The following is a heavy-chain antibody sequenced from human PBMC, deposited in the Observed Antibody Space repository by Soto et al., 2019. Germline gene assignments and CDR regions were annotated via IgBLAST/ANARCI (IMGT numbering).Heavy chain of an antibody. Sequence: GGSLRLSCAASGFTFSSYAMSWVRQAPGKGLEWVSAISGSGGSTYYADSVKGRFTISRDNSKNTLYLQMNSLRAEDTAVYYCAKDPVKDYYYYYYMDVWGKGTTVTVSS. J-gene: IGHJ6*03. CDR2: ISGSGGST. CDR3: AKDPVKDYYYYYYMDV. CDR1: GFTFSSYA. V-gene: IGHV3-23*01.